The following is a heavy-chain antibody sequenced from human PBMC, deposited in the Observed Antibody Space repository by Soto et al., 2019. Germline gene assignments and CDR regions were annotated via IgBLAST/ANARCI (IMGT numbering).Heavy chain of an antibody. Sequence: QVQLVQSGAEVKKPGSSVKVSCRASGDTFSSYTVNWVRPAPGRGLEWLGRIIPVLGTTDYAQKFKGRVTITADKSTNIVYMELSSLRSEDRAVYYCARRRYCGYDCYHKHYYGMDVWGQGTTVTVAS. D-gene: IGHD2-21*02. V-gene: IGHV1-69*08. CDR2: IIPVLGTT. CDR1: GDTFSSYT. CDR3: ARRRYCGYDCYHKHYYGMDV. J-gene: IGHJ6*02.